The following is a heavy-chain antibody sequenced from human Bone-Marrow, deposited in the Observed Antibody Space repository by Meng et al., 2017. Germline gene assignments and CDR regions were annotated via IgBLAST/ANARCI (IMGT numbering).Heavy chain of an antibody. D-gene: IGHD3-9*01. Sequence: ASVKVSCKASGYTFTGYYMHWVRQAPVQGLEWMGWMNPNSGNTGYAQKFQGRVTITRNTSISTAYMELSSLRSEDTAVYYCARESGGHYDILTGYRAGDQYNWFDPWGQGTLVTVSS. CDR2: MNPNSGNT. CDR3: ARESGGHYDILTGYRAGDQYNWFDP. CDR1: GYTFTGYY. V-gene: IGHV1-8*03. J-gene: IGHJ5*02.